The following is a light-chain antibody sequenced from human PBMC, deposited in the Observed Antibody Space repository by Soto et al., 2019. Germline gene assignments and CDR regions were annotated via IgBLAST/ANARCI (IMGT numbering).Light chain of an antibody. CDR3: QQRNIWPPVT. CDR1: PSVTNY. CDR2: GAF. J-gene: IGKJ5*01. V-gene: IGKV3-11*01. Sequence: EIVLTQSPATLSLSQGERATVSCRASPSVTNYLAWYQQKPGQPPRLLIYGAFNRAAGIPARFSGSGSGTDFTLTISSLEPEDSAVYYCQQRNIWPPVTFGQGTRLEI.